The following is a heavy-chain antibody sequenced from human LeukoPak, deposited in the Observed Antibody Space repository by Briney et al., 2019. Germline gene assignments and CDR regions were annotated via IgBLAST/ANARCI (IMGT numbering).Heavy chain of an antibody. D-gene: IGHD6-19*01. J-gene: IGHJ4*02. CDR3: ARRGDSSGWFFDDY. CDR2: IYYSGST. V-gene: IGHV4-39*07. Sequence: SETLSLTCTVSGGSISSSSYYWGWIRQPPGKGLEWIGSIYYSGSTNYNPSLKSRVTISVDTSKKQFSLKLDSVTAADTAMYYCARRGDSSGWFFDDYWGQGTLVTVSS. CDR1: GGSISSSSYY.